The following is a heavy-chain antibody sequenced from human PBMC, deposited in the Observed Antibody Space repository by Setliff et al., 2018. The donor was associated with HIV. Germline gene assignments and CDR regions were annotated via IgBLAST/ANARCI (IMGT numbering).Heavy chain of an antibody. J-gene: IGHJ5*02. CDR1: GQFISDGYY. D-gene: IGHD3-16*01. CDR2: VYHSGKT. Sequence: SETLSLTCTVSGQFISDGYYWGWIRQPPGKGLEWIGSVYHSGKTYYNPSLKSRVTMSADTSKNQISLMLRSMTAADTAVYYCAKHDFGEGSCFDPWGQGSLGTVSS. CDR3: AKHDFGEGSCFDP. V-gene: IGHV4-38-2*02.